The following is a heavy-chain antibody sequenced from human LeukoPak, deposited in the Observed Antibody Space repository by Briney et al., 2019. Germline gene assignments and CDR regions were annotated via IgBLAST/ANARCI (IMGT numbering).Heavy chain of an antibody. CDR3: ARESTYYYDSSGYYGEH. D-gene: IGHD3-22*01. Sequence: PGGSLRLSCAASGFTFSSYTMSWVRQAPGKGLEWVSTISSSGGSTYYADSVKGRFTISRDNAKNSLYLQMNSLRAEDTAVYYCARESTYYYDSSGYYGEHWGQGTLVTVSS. V-gene: IGHV3-23*01. CDR1: GFTFSSYT. J-gene: IGHJ1*01. CDR2: ISSSGGST.